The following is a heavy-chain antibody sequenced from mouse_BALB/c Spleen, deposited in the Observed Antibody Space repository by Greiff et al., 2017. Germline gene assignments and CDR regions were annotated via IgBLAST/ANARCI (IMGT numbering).Heavy chain of an antibody. J-gene: IGHJ2*01. CDR1: GFTFSSYG. Sequence: EVQVVESGGDLVKPGGSLKLSCAASGFTFSSYGMSWVRQTPDKRLEWVATISSGGSYTYYPDSVKGRFTISRDNAKNTLYLQMSSLKSEDTAMYYCARVGDYGFDYWGQGTTLTVSS. D-gene: IGHD2-13*01. V-gene: IGHV5-6*01. CDR3: ARVGDYGFDY. CDR2: ISSGGSYT.